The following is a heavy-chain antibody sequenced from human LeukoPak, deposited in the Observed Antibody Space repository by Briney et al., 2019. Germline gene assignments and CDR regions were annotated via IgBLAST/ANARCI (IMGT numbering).Heavy chain of an antibody. CDR1: GGTFSSYA. CDR2: IIPIFGTA. Sequence: SEKVSCKASGGTFSSYAISWVRQAPGQVLEWMGGIIPIFGTANYAQKFQGRVTITADKSTSTAYMELSSLRSEDTAVYYCARARYGSGRYYYYMDVWGKGTTVTVSS. V-gene: IGHV1-69*06. CDR3: ARARYGSGRYYYYMDV. D-gene: IGHD3-10*01. J-gene: IGHJ6*03.